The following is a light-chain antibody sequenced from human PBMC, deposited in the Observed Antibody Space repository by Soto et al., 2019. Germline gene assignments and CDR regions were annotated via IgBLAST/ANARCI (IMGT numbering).Light chain of an antibody. CDR1: QSVRSY. CDR2: DAS. CDR3: QQRSNWPLT. V-gene: IGKV3-11*01. J-gene: IGKJ4*01. Sequence: EIVLTQSPATLSLSPGERATLSCRASQSVRSYLAWYQQKPGQAPRLLIYDASNRATGIPARFSGSGSGTGFTLTISSLEPEDFAVYYCQQRSNWPLTFGGGTKVDIK.